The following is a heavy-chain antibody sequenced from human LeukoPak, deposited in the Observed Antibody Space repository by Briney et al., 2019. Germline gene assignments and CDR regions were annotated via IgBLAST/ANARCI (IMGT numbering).Heavy chain of an antibody. V-gene: IGHV3-7*01. CDR2: MNQDGSEI. D-gene: IGHD3-16*01. J-gene: IGHJ3*02. Sequence: GGSLRLSCAASGFTFSSYWVTWVRQAPGKGLEWVANMNQDGSEIYHVDSVKDRFTISRDNAKKSLYLQMNSLRAEDTAVYYCARPMKKGGAAFDIWGQGTMVTVSS. CDR1: GFTFSSYW. CDR3: ARPMKKGGAAFDI.